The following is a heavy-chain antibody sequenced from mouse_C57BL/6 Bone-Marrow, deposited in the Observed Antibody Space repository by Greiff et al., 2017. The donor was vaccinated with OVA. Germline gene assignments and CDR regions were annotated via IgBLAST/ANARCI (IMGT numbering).Heavy chain of an antibody. D-gene: IGHD2-3*01. Sequence: EVQLQQSGPGLVKPSQSLSLTCSVTGYSITSGYYWNWIRQFPGNKLEWMGYISYDGSNNYNPSLKNRISITRYTSKNQFFLKLKSVTTEDTATYYSESLYDGYIWFAYGGQGTLVTVSA. CDR3: ESLYDGYIWFAY. CDR2: ISYDGSN. V-gene: IGHV3-6*01. CDR1: GYSITSGYY. J-gene: IGHJ3*01.